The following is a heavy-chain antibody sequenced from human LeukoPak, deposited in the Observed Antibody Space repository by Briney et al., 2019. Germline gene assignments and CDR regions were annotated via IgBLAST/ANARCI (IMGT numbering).Heavy chain of an antibody. Sequence: GGSLRLSCEASGFSFSSYEMNWVRQAPGKGLECVSYISRSGTTVYYADSVKGRFTISRDNAKNSLYLQMNSQRVEDTALYFCARAAWDAFDIWGQGTMVTVSS. CDR2: ISRSGTTV. J-gene: IGHJ3*02. CDR1: GFSFSSYE. CDR3: ARAAWDAFDI. V-gene: IGHV3-48*03. D-gene: IGHD6-25*01.